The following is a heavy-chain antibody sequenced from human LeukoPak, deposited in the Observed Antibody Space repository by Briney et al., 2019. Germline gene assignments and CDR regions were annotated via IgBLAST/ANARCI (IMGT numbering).Heavy chain of an antibody. CDR1: GYTFTSYD. CDR3: ARRSTTVTTPGFDP. CDR2: MNPNSGNT. D-gene: IGHD4-11*01. V-gene: IGHV1-8*01. Sequence: ASVKVSCKASGYTFTSYDINWVRQATGQGLEWMGWMNPNSGNTGYAQKFQGRVTMTRNTSISTAYMELSGLRSEDTAVYYCARRSTTVTTPGFDPWGQGTLVTVSS. J-gene: IGHJ5*02.